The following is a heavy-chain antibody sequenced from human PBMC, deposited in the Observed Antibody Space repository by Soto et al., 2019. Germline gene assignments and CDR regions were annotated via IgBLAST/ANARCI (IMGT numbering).Heavy chain of an antibody. CDR3: VKDIGYRSGWIDL. D-gene: IGHD6-19*01. CDR1: GFTFYDYA. CDR2: INWNSGSI. Sequence: GGSLRLSCAASGFTFYDYAMHWVRQAPGKGLEWVSGINWNSGSIGYADSVKGRFTISRDNAKNSLYLQMNSLRAEDTAFYYWVKDIGYRSGWIDLWGKGNLVTVYS. J-gene: IGHJ4*02. V-gene: IGHV3-9*01.